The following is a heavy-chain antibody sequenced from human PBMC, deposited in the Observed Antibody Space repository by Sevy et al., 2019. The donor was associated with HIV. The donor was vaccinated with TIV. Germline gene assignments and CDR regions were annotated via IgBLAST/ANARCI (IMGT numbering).Heavy chain of an antibody. CDR2: ISGSGGST. Sequence: GGSLRLSCAASGFTFSSYAMSWVRQAPGKGLEWVSAISGSGGSTYYADSVKGRFTISRDNSKNTLYLQMNSLRAGDTAVYYCAKDLSRHTTQAYYYDSSGRGDAFDIWGQGTMVTVSS. D-gene: IGHD3-22*01. CDR3: AKDLSRHTTQAYYYDSSGRGDAFDI. CDR1: GFTFSSYA. J-gene: IGHJ3*02. V-gene: IGHV3-23*01.